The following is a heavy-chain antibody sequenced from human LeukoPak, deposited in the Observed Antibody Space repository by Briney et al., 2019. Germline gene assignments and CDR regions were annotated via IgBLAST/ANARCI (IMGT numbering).Heavy chain of an antibody. Sequence: SETLPLTCTVSGGSISSYYWSWIRQPAGRGLEWIGRIYTSGSTNYNPSLKSRVTMSVDTSKNQFSLKLSSVTAADTAVYYCARGTVYYYYYMDVWGKGTTVTVSS. CDR2: IYTSGST. D-gene: IGHD4-11*01. CDR1: GGSISSYY. J-gene: IGHJ6*03. V-gene: IGHV4-4*07. CDR3: ARGTVYYYYYMDV.